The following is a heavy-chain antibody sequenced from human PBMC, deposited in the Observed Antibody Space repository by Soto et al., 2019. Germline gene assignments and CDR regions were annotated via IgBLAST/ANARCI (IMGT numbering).Heavy chain of an antibody. J-gene: IGHJ4*02. D-gene: IGHD1-20*01. CDR2: ISGSGGST. V-gene: IGHV3-23*01. CDR3: AKGSNGPYNWNNYFDY. Sequence: PGGSLRLSCAASGFTFSSYAMSWVRQAPGKGLEWVSAISGSGGSTYYADSVKGRFTISRDNSKNTLYLQMNSLRAEDTAVYYCAKGSNGPYNWNNYFDYWGQGTLVTVSS. CDR1: GFTFSSYA.